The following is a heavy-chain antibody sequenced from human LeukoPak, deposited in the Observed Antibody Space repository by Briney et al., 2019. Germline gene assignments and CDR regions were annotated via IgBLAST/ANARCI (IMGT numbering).Heavy chain of an antibody. J-gene: IGHJ6*03. D-gene: IGHD4-17*01. CDR3: GRGLNGEQYYYYYYRYV. CDR1: GGSISSYY. Sequence: PSETLSLTCTVSGGSISSYYWSWIRQPPGKGLEWIGYIYYSGSTNYNPSLKSRVTISVDTYKNQFSLKLSSVTAADTAVFYCGRGLNGEQYYYYYYRYVWGKGTTVTVSS. CDR2: IYYSGST. V-gene: IGHV4-59*01.